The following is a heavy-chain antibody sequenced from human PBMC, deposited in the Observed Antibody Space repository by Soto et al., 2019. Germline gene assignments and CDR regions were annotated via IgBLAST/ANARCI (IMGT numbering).Heavy chain of an antibody. J-gene: IGHJ6*02. CDR2: ISYDGSNK. CDR1: GFTFSSYA. V-gene: IGHV3-30-3*01. D-gene: IGHD6-13*01. CDR3: AREGYSSSWYPVYYYYGMDV. Sequence: GGSLRLSCAASGFTFSSYAMHWVRQAPGKGLEWVAVISYDGSNKYYADSVKGRFTISRDNSKNTLYLQMNSLRAEDTAVYYCAREGYSSSWYPVYYYYGMDVWGQGTTVTVSS.